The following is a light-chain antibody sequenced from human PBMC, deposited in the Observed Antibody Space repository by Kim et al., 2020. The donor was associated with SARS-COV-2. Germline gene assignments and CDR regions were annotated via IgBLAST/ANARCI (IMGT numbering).Light chain of an antibody. CDR3: QAWDSGAWV. V-gene: IGLV3-1*01. CDR2: QDD. Sequence: SYELTQPPSVSVSPGQTASITCSGDKLGDKYACWYQQRPGQSPVLVIYQDDKQPSGIPERFSGSNSGNTATLTISGTQAMDEADYYCQAWDSGAWVFGGGTQLTVL. CDR1: KLGDKY. J-gene: IGLJ3*02.